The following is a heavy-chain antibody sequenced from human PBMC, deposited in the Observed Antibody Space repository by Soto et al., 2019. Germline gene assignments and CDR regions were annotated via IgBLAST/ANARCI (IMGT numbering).Heavy chain of an antibody. J-gene: IGHJ4*02. CDR2: IYHSGST. V-gene: IGHV4-38-2*01. D-gene: IGHD3-16*01. CDR3: ARGGDPYYFDY. Sequence: SETLSLTCAVSGHSISSGYYWGWIRQPPGKGLEWIGSIYHSGSTYYNPSLKSRVTISVDTSKNQFSLKLSSVTAADTAVYYCARGGDPYYFDYWGQGTLVTVSS. CDR1: GHSISSGYY.